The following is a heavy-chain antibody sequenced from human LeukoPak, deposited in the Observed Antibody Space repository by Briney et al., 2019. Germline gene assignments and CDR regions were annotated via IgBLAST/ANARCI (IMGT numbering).Heavy chain of an antibody. CDR1: GGSISSGSYY. CDR2: IYTSGST. CDR3: ARVPTAYYYGSGSRPMDV. V-gene: IGHV4-61*02. D-gene: IGHD3-10*01. Sequence: SQTLSLTCTVSGGSISSGSYYWSWIRQPAGKGLEWIGRIYTSGSTNYNPSLKSRVTISVDTSKNQFSLKLSSVTAADTAVYYCARVPTAYYYGSGSRPMDVWGKGTTVTASS. J-gene: IGHJ6*04.